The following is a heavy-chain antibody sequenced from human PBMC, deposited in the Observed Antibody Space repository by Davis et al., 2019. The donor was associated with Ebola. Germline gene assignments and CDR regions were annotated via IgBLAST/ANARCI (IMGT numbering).Heavy chain of an antibody. CDR2: IKQDGSEK. D-gene: IGHD2-2*01. CDR1: GLTFSSYW. V-gene: IGHV3-7*03. Sequence: GESLKISCAASGLTFSSYWMSWVRQAPGKGLEWVANIKQDGSEKYYVDSVKGRFTISRDNAKNSLYLQMNSLRAEDTAVYYCARDLVLVPAALTWFDPWGQGTLVTVSS. J-gene: IGHJ5*02. CDR3: ARDLVLVPAALTWFDP.